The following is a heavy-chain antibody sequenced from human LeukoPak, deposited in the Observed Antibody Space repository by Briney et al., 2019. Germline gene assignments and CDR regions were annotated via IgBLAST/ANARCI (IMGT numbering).Heavy chain of an antibody. Sequence: GGSLRLSCAASGFTFSDHYMDWVRQAPGKGLEWVGRTRNKANSYTTEYAASVKGRFTISRDDSKNTLYLQINSLRAEDTAVYYCAKTYHSSRAHYYYYYYMDVWGKGTTVTISS. CDR1: GFTFSDHY. D-gene: IGHD6-13*01. CDR3: AKTYHSSRAHYYYYYYMDV. J-gene: IGHJ6*03. CDR2: TRNKANSYTT. V-gene: IGHV3-72*01.